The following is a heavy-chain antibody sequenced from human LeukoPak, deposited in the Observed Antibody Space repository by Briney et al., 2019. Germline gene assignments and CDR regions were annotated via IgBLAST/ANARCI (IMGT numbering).Heavy chain of an antibody. CDR1: GYTFTSYY. Sequence: ASVKVSCKASGYTFTSYYMHWVRQAPGQGLEWMGIFNPSGGSTSYAQKFQGRVTMTRDMSTSTVYMELSSLRSEDTAVYYCASNGDWEQHGPLIYYYYYMDVWGKGTTVTVSS. CDR3: ASNGDWEQHGPLIYYYYYMDV. J-gene: IGHJ6*03. CDR2: FNPSGGST. D-gene: IGHD1-26*01. V-gene: IGHV1-46*01.